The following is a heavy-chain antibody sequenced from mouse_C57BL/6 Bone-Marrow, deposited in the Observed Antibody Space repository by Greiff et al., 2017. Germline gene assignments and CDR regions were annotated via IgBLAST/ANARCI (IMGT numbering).Heavy chain of an antibody. Sequence: QVQLQQPGAELVKPGASVKVSCKASGYPFTSYWMHWVKQRPGQGLEWIGRIHPSDSDTNYNQKFKGKATLTVDKSSSTAYMQLSSLTSEDSAVYYCAIKAFYYYGSSWYFDVWGTGTTVTVSS. V-gene: IGHV1-74*01. J-gene: IGHJ1*03. D-gene: IGHD1-1*01. CDR3: AIKAFYYYGSSWYFDV. CDR1: GYPFTSYW. CDR2: IHPSDSDT.